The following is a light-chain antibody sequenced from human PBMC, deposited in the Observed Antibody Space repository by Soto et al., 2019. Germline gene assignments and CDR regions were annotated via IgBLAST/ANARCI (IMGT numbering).Light chain of an antibody. CDR3: QQYDILPL. Sequence: DIQMTQSPSSLSASVGDRVTITCQTSQDISNYLNWYQQKPGKAPKLLIYDASNLETGVPSRFSGSGSGTDFTFTISSLQPEDFATYYCQQYDILPLFGQGTKLEIK. CDR2: DAS. J-gene: IGKJ2*01. V-gene: IGKV1-33*01. CDR1: QDISNY.